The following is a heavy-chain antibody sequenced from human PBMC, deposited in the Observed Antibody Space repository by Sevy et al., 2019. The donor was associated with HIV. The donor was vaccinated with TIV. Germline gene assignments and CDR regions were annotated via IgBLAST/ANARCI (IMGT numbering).Heavy chain of an antibody. Sequence: GESLKISCKASGYTFTGYYMHWVRQAPGQGLEWMGRINPNSGGTNYAQKFQGRVTMTRDTSISTAYMELSRLRSDDTAVNYCARDFYDFWSAHKGTLGYWGQGTLVTVSS. CDR3: ARDFYDFWSAHKGTLGY. D-gene: IGHD3-3*01. V-gene: IGHV1-2*06. CDR2: INPNSGGT. CDR1: GYTFTGYY. J-gene: IGHJ4*02.